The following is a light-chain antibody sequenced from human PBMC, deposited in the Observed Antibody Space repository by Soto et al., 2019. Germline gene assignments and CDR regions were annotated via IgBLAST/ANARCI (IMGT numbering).Light chain of an antibody. V-gene: IGKV3-15*01. J-gene: IGKJ1*01. Sequence: EIVMTQSPATLSVSPGERATLSCRASQSVSSNLAWYQQNPGQAPRLLIYGASTRATGIPARFSGSGSGTEFTLTISSLQSEDFAVYYCQQYNNWPPCTFGQGTQVEIK. CDR3: QQYNNWPPCT. CDR2: GAS. CDR1: QSVSSN.